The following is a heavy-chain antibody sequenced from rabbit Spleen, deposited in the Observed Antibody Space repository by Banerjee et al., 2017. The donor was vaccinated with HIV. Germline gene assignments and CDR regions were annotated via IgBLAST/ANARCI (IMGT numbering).Heavy chain of an antibody. CDR3: ARDLVAVIGWNFNL. CDR1: GFSFGDRDV. J-gene: IGHJ4*01. V-gene: IGHV1S40*01. Sequence: QSLEESGGDLVKPGASLTLTCKASGFSFGDRDVMCWVRQAPGKGLEWIACINAATGRPVYATWAKGRFTISRTSSTTVTLQMTSLTAADTATYFCARDLVAVIGWNFNLWGPGTLVTVS. D-gene: IGHD1-1*01. CDR2: INAATGRP.